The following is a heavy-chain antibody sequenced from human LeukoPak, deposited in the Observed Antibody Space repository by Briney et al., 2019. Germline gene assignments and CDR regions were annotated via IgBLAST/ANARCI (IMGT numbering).Heavy chain of an antibody. D-gene: IGHD1-14*01. CDR3: ARESWHLRTNYYYGMDV. V-gene: IGHV4-61*02. Sequence: SETLSLSCTVSGGSISSDSYYWSWIRQPAGKGLEWIGRIYSSGSTNYNPSLKSRVTILVDTFKNQFSLKLSSVTAADTAVYYCARESWHLRTNYYYGMDVWGQGTTVTVSS. CDR2: IYSSGST. CDR1: GGSISSDSYY. J-gene: IGHJ6*02.